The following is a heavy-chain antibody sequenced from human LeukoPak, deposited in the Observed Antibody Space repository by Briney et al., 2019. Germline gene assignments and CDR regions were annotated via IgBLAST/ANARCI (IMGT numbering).Heavy chain of an antibody. CDR1: GGTFSSYA. V-gene: IGHV1-69*05. CDR3: ATGSQSLGYCSGGSCWGFDYYYYYMDV. J-gene: IGHJ6*03. Sequence: SVKVSCKASGGTFSSYAISWVRQAPGQGLEWMGRIIPIFGTANYAQKFQGRVTITTDESTSTAYMELSSLRSEDTAVYYCATGSQSLGYCSGGSCWGFDYYYYYMDVWGKGTTVTVSS. D-gene: IGHD2-15*01. CDR2: IIPIFGTA.